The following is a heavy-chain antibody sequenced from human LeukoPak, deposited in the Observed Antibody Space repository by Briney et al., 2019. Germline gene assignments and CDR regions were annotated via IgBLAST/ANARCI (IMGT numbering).Heavy chain of an antibody. D-gene: IGHD6-19*01. CDR2: IYYSGST. J-gene: IGHJ3*02. V-gene: IGHV4-39*07. CDR1: GGSISSGSYY. CDR3: ARPLIAVAGTLGAFDI. Sequence: SETLSLTCTASGGSISSGSYYWSWIRQPAGKGLEWIGSIYYSGSTYYNPSLKSRVTISVDTSKNQFSLKLSSVTAADTAVYYCARPLIAVAGTLGAFDIWGQGTMVTVSS.